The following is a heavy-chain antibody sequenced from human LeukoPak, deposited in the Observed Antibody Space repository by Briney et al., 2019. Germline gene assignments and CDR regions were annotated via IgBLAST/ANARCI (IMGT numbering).Heavy chain of an antibody. V-gene: IGHV4-34*01. CDR2: INHSGST. CDR3: ARHGLGRGVYITRQYNYYMDV. D-gene: IGHD3-10*01. J-gene: IGHJ6*03. Sequence: PSETLSLTFAVYGGSFSGYYWSWIRQPPGKGLEWIGEINHSGSTNYNPSLKSRVTVSIDTSKNQFSLKLTSVTAADTGIYFCARHGLGRGVYITRQYNYYMDVWGTGTTVTVSS. CDR1: GGSFSGYY.